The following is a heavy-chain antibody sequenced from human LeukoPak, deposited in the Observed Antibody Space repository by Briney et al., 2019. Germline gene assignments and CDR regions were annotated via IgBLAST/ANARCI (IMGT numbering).Heavy chain of an antibody. Sequence: SETLSLTCAVSGYSISSGYYWGWIRQPPGKGLEWIGSIYHSGSTYYNPSLKSRVTIDTSKNQFSLKLSSVTAADTAVYYCASADPLYHDILTGWDPFFDYWGQGTLVTVSS. CDR3: ASADPLYHDILTGWDPFFDY. J-gene: IGHJ4*02. CDR2: IYHSGST. CDR1: GYSISSGYY. D-gene: IGHD3-9*01. V-gene: IGHV4-38-2*01.